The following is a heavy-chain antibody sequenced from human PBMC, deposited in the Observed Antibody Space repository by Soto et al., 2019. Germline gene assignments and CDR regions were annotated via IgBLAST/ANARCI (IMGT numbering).Heavy chain of an antibody. CDR3: AKAVSTVTRGDDAFDI. CDR2: ISGSGGST. J-gene: IGHJ3*02. Sequence: GGSLRLSCAASGFTFSSYAMSWVRQAPGKGLEWVSAISGSGGSTYYADSVKGRFTISRDNSKNTLYLQMNSLRAEDTAVYYCAKAVSTVTRGDDAFDIWGQGTMVTVSS. V-gene: IGHV3-23*01. CDR1: GFTFSSYA. D-gene: IGHD4-17*01.